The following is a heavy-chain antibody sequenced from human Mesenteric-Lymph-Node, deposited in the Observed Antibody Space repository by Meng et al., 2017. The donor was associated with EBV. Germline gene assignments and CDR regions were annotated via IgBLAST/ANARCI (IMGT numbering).Heavy chain of an antibody. Sequence: QLQLQGSGPGLVKPSATLSVTCSVSGDSITSNSYAWGWIRQPPGKGPGWIGSMYYSGNTYYNPSLKSRVTIALDTSKNQFSLKLSSVTAADTAVYYCARGLRPGENWFDPWGQGALVTVSS. J-gene: IGHJ5*02. CDR2: MYYSGNT. V-gene: IGHV4-39*07. CDR3: ARGLRPGENWFDP. D-gene: IGHD4-17*01. CDR1: GDSITSNSYA.